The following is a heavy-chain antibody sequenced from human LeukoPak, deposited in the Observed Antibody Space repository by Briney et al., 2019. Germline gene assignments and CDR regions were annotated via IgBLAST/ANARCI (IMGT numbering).Heavy chain of an antibody. Sequence: GGSLRLSCAASGFTFSNYALHWVRQAPGKGLEHVSLISSNGGSTYYANSVTGRFTISRDNSKNTLYLHMGSLRVEDMAVYYCARVRGDYVVDYWGQGTLVTVSS. CDR1: GFTFSNYA. D-gene: IGHD4-17*01. V-gene: IGHV3-64*01. J-gene: IGHJ4*02. CDR2: ISSNGGST. CDR3: ARVRGDYVVDY.